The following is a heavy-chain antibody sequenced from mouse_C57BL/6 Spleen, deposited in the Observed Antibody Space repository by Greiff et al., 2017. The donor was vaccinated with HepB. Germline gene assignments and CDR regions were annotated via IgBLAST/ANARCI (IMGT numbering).Heavy chain of an antibody. V-gene: IGHV5-4*03. CDR1: GFTFSSYA. CDR3: ARYYGSSFIEAMDY. Sequence: EVKLVESGGGLVKPGGSLKLSCAASGFTFSSYAMSWVRQTPEKRLEWVATISDGGSYTYYPDNVKGRFTISRDNAKNNLYLQMSHLKSEDTAMYYCARYYGSSFIEAMDYWGQGTSVTVSS. J-gene: IGHJ4*01. CDR2: ISDGGSYT. D-gene: IGHD1-1*01.